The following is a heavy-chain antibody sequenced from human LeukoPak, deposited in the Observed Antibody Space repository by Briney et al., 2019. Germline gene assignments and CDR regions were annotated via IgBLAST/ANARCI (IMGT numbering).Heavy chain of an antibody. D-gene: IGHD3-16*02. CDR1: GGPISSGGYY. V-gene: IGHV4-31*03. CDR3: ARMKGNYDYVWGSYRYSNWFDP. J-gene: IGHJ5*02. CDR2: IYYSGST. Sequence: SETLSLTCTVSGGPISSGGYYWSWIRQHPGKGLEWIGYIYYSGSTYYNPSLKSRVTISVDTSKNQFSLKLSSVTAADTAVYYCARMKGNYDYVWGSYRYSNWFDPWGQGTLVTVSS.